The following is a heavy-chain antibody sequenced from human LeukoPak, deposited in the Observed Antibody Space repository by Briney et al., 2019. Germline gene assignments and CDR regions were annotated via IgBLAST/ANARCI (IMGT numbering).Heavy chain of an antibody. CDR2: IGTAGDT. CDR1: GFTFSSYD. J-gene: IGHJ6*02. Sequence: PGGPLRLSCAASGFTFSSYDMHWVRHATGKGLEWVSAIGTAGDTYYPGSVKGRFTISRENAKNSLYLQMNSLRAGDTAVYYCARESLHPYGMDVWGQGTTVTVSS. CDR3: ARESLHPYGMDV. V-gene: IGHV3-13*04.